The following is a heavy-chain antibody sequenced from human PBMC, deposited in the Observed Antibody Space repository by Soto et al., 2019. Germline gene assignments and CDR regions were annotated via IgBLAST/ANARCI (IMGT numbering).Heavy chain of an antibody. J-gene: IGHJ6*02. D-gene: IGHD6-13*01. V-gene: IGHV1-18*04. CDR3: ARARYSSSWYGRGYYYYGMDV. Sequence: QVQLVQSGAEVKKPGASVKVSCKASGYTFTSYGISWVRQAPGQGLEWMGWISAYNGNTNYAQKLQGRVTMTTDTSTSTAYMELRSLRSDDTAMYYCARARYSSSWYGRGYYYYGMDVWGQGTTVTVSS. CDR2: ISAYNGNT. CDR1: GYTFTSYG.